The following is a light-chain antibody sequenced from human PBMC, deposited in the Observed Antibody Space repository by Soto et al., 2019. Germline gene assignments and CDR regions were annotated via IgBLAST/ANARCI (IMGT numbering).Light chain of an antibody. J-gene: IGKJ1*01. CDR1: QSVSSY. Sequence: EIVLTQSPATLSLSPGERATLSCRASQSVSSYLAWYQQKPGQAPRLLIYDASNRATGIPARFSGSGSRTDFTLTICRLEPEDFAVYYCQQRSNCMFGQGTKVEIK. V-gene: IGKV3-11*01. CDR3: QQRSNCM. CDR2: DAS.